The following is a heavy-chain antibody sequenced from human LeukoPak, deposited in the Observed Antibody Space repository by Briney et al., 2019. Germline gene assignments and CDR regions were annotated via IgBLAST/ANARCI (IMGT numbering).Heavy chain of an antibody. D-gene: IGHD6-6*01. CDR1: GYTFTGYY. V-gene: IGHV1-2*04. CDR2: INPNSGGT. Sequence: ASVKVSCKASGYTFTGYYMHWVRQAPGQGLEWMGWINPNSGGTNYAQKFQGWVTMTRDTSISTAYMELSRLRSDDTAVYYCARQEYSSSMGFDYWGQGTLVTDSS. CDR3: ARQEYSSSMGFDY. J-gene: IGHJ4*02.